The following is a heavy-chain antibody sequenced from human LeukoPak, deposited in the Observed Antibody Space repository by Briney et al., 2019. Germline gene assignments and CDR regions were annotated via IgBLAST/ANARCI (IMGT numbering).Heavy chain of an antibody. CDR1: GFTVSRNY. Sequence: GGSLRLSCAASGFTVSRNYMSWVRQAPGKGPEWVSVIYSGGSIYYADSVKGRFTISRDNSKNTLYLQMNSLRAEDTAVYYCAREGSPHYFDYWGQGTLVTVSS. D-gene: IGHD6-13*01. V-gene: IGHV3-53*01. CDR3: AREGSPHYFDY. J-gene: IGHJ4*02. CDR2: IYSGGSI.